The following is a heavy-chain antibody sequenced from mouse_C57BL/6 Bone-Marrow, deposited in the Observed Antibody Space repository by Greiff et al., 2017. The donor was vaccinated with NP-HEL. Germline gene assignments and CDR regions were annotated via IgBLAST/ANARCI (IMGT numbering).Heavy chain of an antibody. CDR3: ARDYYGRWFAY. Sequence: VQLQQSGAELVRPGASVKLSCKASGYTFTDYYINWVKQRPGQGLEWIARIYPGSGNTYYNEKFKGKATLTAVKSSSTAYMQLSSLTSEDSAVYFCARDYYGRWFAYWGQGTLVTVSA. J-gene: IGHJ3*01. CDR1: GYTFTDYY. V-gene: IGHV1-76*01. CDR2: IYPGSGNT. D-gene: IGHD1-1*01.